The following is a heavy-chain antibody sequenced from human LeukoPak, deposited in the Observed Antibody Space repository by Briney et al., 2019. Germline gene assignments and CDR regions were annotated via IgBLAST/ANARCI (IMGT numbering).Heavy chain of an antibody. J-gene: IGHJ4*02. CDR3: ARWGYYYDSSGYFH. Sequence: ASVKVSCKASGGTFSSYAISWVRQAPGQGLEWMGGIIPIFGTANYAQKFQGRVTITADESTSTAYMELSSLRSEDTAVYYCARWGYYYDSSGYFHWGQETLVTVSS. CDR1: GGTFSSYA. CDR2: IIPIFGTA. V-gene: IGHV1-69*13. D-gene: IGHD3-22*01.